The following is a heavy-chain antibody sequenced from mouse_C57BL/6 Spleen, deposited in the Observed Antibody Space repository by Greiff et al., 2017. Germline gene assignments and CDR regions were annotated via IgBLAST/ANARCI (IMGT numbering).Heavy chain of an antibody. D-gene: IGHD4-1*01. CDR2: ISSGGSYT. Sequence: EVQLEESGGDLVKPGGSLKLSCAASGFTFSSYGMSWVRQTPDKRLEWVATISSGGSYTYYPDSVKGRFTISRDNAKNTLYLQMSSLESEDTAMYYCARPLTFYYFDYWGQGTTLTVSS. J-gene: IGHJ2*01. V-gene: IGHV5-6*01. CDR1: GFTFSSYG. CDR3: ARPLTFYYFDY.